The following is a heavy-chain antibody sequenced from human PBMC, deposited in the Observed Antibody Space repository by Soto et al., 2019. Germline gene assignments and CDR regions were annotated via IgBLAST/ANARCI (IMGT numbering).Heavy chain of an antibody. CDR2: INPETGGT. V-gene: IGHV1-2*02. J-gene: IGHJ6*02. Sequence: ASVKVSCKASGYTFTGYYVHWVREAPGQGLEWMGWINPETGGTSYAQRFQGRVTLSRDTSINTAYLELSSLRFDDAAVYFCARERFQVISDGMDVWGQGTTVTVSS. D-gene: IGHD2-21*01. CDR3: ARERFQVISDGMDV. CDR1: GYTFTGYY.